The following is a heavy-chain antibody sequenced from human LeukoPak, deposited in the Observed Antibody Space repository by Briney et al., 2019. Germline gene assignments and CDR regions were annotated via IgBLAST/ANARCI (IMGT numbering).Heavy chain of an antibody. CDR1: GFTFSSYA. V-gene: IGHV3-23*01. D-gene: IGHD3-3*01. CDR3: AKDGPKYYDFPCYMDV. CDR2: ISGSGGST. J-gene: IGHJ6*03. Sequence: GGSLRLSCAASGFTFSSYAMSWVRQAPGKGLEWVPAISGSGGSTYYADSVKGRFTISRDNSKNTLYLQMNSLRAEDTAVYYCAKDGPKYYDFPCYMDVWGKGTTVTVSS.